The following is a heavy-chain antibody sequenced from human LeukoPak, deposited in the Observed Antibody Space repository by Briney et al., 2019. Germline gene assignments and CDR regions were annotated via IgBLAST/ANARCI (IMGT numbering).Heavy chain of an antibody. V-gene: IGHV5-51*01. CDR3: VAQVGGHYYDSSGYEDY. CDR1: GYSFTSYW. D-gene: IGHD3-22*01. Sequence: GESLKISCEGSGYSFTSYWIGWVRQMPGKGLEWMGIIYPGDSDTRYSPSFQGQVTISADKSISTAYLQWSSLKASDTAMYYCVAQVGGHYYDSSGYEDYWGQGTLVTVSS. J-gene: IGHJ4*02. CDR2: IYPGDSDT.